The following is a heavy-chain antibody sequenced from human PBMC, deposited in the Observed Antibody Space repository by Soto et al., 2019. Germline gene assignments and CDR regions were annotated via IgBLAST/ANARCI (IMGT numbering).Heavy chain of an antibody. Sequence: PSQTLSLTCAISGDSVSSNSAAWNWIRQSPSRGLDWLGRTYYRSKWYNDYAVSVKSRITINPDTSKNQFSLQLNSVTPEDTAVYYCARYVNTCSGGNCSDAFDIWGQGTMVTVSS. J-gene: IGHJ3*02. CDR2: TYYRSKWYN. CDR1: GDSVSSNSAA. V-gene: IGHV6-1*01. CDR3: ARYVNTCSGGNCSDAFDI. D-gene: IGHD2-15*01.